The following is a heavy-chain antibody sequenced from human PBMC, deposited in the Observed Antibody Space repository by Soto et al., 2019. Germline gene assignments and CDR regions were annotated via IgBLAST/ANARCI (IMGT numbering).Heavy chain of an antibody. CDR3: ARFEGRRGFGELLVLPFDY. D-gene: IGHD3-10*01. Sequence: GESLKISCKGSGYSFTSYWIGWVRQMPGKGLEWMGIIYPGDSDTRYSPSFQGQVTISADKSISTAYLQWSSLKASDTAMYYCARFEGRRGFGELLVLPFDYWGQGTLVTVSS. CDR1: GYSFTSYW. CDR2: IYPGDSDT. V-gene: IGHV5-51*01. J-gene: IGHJ4*02.